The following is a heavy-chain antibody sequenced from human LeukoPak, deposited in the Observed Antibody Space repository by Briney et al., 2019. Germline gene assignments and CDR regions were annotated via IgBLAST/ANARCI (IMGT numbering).Heavy chain of an antibody. D-gene: IGHD3-10*01. CDR1: GGSISSSSYY. CDR3: AREGAYDSGSIDY. CDR2: IYHSGST. J-gene: IGHJ4*02. Sequence: SETLSLTCTVSGGSISSSSYYWGWIRQPPGKGLEWIGYIYHSGSTYYNPSLKSRVTISVDRSKNQFSLKLSSVTAADTAVYYCAREGAYDSGSIDYWGQGTLVTVSS. V-gene: IGHV4-30-2*01.